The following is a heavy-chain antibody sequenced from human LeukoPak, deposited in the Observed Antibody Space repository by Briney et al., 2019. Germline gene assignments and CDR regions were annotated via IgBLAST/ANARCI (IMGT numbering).Heavy chain of an antibody. CDR1: GFTFSSYE. CDR2: ISSSGSTI. V-gene: IGHV3-48*03. Sequence: GGSLRLSCAASGFTFSSYEMNWVRQAPGKGLEWVSYISSSGSTIYYADSVKGRFTISRDNSKNTLYLQMNSLRAEDTAVYYCAKRGLRWEFDYWGQGTLVTVSS. CDR3: AKRGLRWEFDY. D-gene: IGHD5-12*01. J-gene: IGHJ4*02.